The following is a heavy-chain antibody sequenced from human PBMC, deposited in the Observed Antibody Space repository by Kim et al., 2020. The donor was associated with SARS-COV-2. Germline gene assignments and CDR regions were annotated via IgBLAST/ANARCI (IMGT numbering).Heavy chain of an antibody. V-gene: IGHV5-51*01. Sequence: GESLKISCKGSGYSFTNYWIGWVRQMPGKGLEWMGLIYPGDSGTRYSPSFQGQVTISADKSISTAYLQWSSLKASDTAMYYCARHGPVVGGRKSVTTFDYWGQGTLVTVSS. D-gene: IGHD3-16*01. CDR2: IYPGDSGT. CDR3: ARHGPVVGGRKSVTTFDY. J-gene: IGHJ4*02. CDR1: GYSFTNYW.